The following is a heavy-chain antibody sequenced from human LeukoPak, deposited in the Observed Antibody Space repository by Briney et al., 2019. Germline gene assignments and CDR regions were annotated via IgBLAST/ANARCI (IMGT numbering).Heavy chain of an antibody. J-gene: IGHJ4*01. Sequence: SETLSLTCTVSGGSISSSSYYWGWIRQPPGKGLEWIGSIYYSGNTYYNPSLKSRVTISLDTSKNQFSLKLSSVTAADTAVYYCARQWVVAASYFDYWGQGTLVTVSS. CDR1: GGSISSSSYY. CDR2: IYYSGNT. V-gene: IGHV4-39*01. CDR3: ARQWVVAASYFDY. D-gene: IGHD2-15*01.